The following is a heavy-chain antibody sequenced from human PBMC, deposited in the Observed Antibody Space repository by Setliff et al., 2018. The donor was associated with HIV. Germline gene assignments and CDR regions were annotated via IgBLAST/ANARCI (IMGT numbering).Heavy chain of an antibody. CDR1: GYILTELS. CDR3: STSHRGLGVAATGRRYLHH. D-gene: IGHD6-19*01. V-gene: IGHV1-24*01. Sequence: ASVKVSCKVSGYILTELSRHWVRQAPGKGLEWMGGFDPEDGETISAQKFQGRVTMTEDTSTDTAYMELRSLRSEDTAVYYCSTSHRGLGVAATGRRYLHHWGQGTLVTVSS. J-gene: IGHJ1*01. CDR2: FDPEDGET.